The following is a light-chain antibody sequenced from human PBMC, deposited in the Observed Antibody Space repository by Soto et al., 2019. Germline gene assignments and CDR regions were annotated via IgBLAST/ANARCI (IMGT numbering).Light chain of an antibody. CDR2: DVS. V-gene: IGLV2-14*03. CDR1: SSDIGGYNY. CDR3: SLYTSTSTLYV. Sequence: QSALTQPASVSGSPGQSITISCTGTSSDIGGYNYVSWYQQLPGKVPKLIIYDVSNRPSGVSDRFSGSKSGNAASLTISGLQAEYEADYYCSLYTSTSTLYVFGTGTKVTVL. J-gene: IGLJ1*01.